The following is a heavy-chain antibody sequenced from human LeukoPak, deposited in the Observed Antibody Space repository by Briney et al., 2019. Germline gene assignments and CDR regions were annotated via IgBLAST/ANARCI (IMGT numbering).Heavy chain of an antibody. Sequence: PGGSLILSCAASGFTFSTYGMNWVRQAPGKGLEWVSSITSSSGYISYADSVKGRFTISRDNAKNSLYLQMSSLRAEDTAVYYCARGGSNSPYYFDYWGQGTLVTVSS. V-gene: IGHV3-21*01. J-gene: IGHJ4*02. CDR3: ARGGSNSPYYFDY. CDR2: ITSSSGYI. CDR1: GFTFSTYG. D-gene: IGHD2-2*01.